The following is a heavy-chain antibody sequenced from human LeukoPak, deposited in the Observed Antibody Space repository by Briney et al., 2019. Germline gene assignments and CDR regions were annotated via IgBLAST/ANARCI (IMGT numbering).Heavy chain of an antibody. CDR1: GYTVSSNY. Sequence: GGSLILACAASGYTVSSNYMSWVRQAPGKGLEWVSVIYSGGSTYYADSVKGRFTISRDNSKNTLYLQMNSLRAEDTAVYYCAKALLGMIRGGPYYFDYWGQGTLVTVSS. V-gene: IGHV3-53*01. CDR3: AKALLGMIRGGPYYFDY. D-gene: IGHD3-10*01. J-gene: IGHJ4*02. CDR2: IYSGGST.